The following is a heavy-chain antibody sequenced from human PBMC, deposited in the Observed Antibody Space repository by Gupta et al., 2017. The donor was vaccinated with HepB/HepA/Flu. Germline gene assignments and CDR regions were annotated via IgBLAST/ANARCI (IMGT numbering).Heavy chain of an antibody. CDR3: ARDDIAARQNYYYYGMDV. V-gene: IGHV3-21*01. J-gene: IGHJ6*02. D-gene: IGHD6-6*01. CDR2: ISSSSSYI. Sequence: EVQLVESGGGLVKPGGSLRLSCAASGFTFSSYSMNWVRQAPGKGLEWVSSISSSSSYIYYADSGKGRFTISRDNAKNSLYLQMNSLRAEDTAVYYCARDDIAARQNYYYYGMDVWGQGTTVTVSS. CDR1: GFTFSSYS.